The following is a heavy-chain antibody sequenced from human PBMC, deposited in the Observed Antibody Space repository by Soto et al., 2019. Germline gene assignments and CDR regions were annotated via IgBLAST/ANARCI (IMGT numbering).Heavy chain of an antibody. CDR3: AREPTTAKPEGVDF. D-gene: IGHD1-1*01. Sequence: ASVKVSCKASGYTFSDYYIHWVRQAPGQGLEWMGWINPNSGGTKYAPKFQGGVTMTRDTSITTAYMELSRLRSGDTAVYYCAREPTTAKPEGVDFWGQGTLVTSPQ. CDR2: INPNSGGT. CDR1: GYTFSDYY. J-gene: IGHJ4*02. V-gene: IGHV1-2*02.